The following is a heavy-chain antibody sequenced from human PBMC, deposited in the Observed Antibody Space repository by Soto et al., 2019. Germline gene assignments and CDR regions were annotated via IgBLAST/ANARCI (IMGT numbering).Heavy chain of an antibody. J-gene: IGHJ6*02. CDR2: ISSNGGST. D-gene: IGHD3-3*01. CDR1: GFTFSSYA. CDR3: VKDRAIGVFGVVITHTPGYYYGMDV. V-gene: IGHV3-64D*08. Sequence: HPGGSLRLSCSASGFTFSSYAMHWVRQAPGKGLEYVSAISSNGGSTYYADSVKGRFTISRDNSKNTLYLQMSSLRAEDTAVYYCVKDRAIGVFGVVITHTPGYYYGMDVWGQGTTVTVSS.